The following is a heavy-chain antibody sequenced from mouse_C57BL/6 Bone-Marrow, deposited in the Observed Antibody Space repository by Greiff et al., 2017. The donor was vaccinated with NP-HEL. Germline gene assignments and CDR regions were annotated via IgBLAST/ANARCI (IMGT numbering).Heavy chain of an antibody. CDR3: AKRERGVMDY. V-gene: IGHV2-5*01. J-gene: IGHJ4*01. CDR2: IWRGGST. CDR1: GFSLTSYG. Sequence: QVQLKQSGPGLVQPSQRLSITCTVSGFSLTSYGVHWVRQSPGKGLEWLGVIWRGGSTDYNAAFMSRLRITKDNSKSQVFFKMNSLQAEDTAIYYCAKRERGVMDYWGQGTSVTVSS.